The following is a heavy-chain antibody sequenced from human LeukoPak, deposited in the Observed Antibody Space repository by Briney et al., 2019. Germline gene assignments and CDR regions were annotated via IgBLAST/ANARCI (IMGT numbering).Heavy chain of an antibody. J-gene: IGHJ5*02. CDR3: ARHAGYCSSTSCAPWFDP. D-gene: IGHD2-2*01. CDR1: GGSNSLYY. CDR2: ISYSESA. Sequence: PSETLSLTCTVSGGSNSLYYWSWIRQPPGKGLEWIGYISYSESANYNPSLKSRVTISVDTSKNQFSLNLSSVTAADTAVYYCARHAGYCSSTSCAPWFDPWGQGTLVTVSS. V-gene: IGHV4-59*01.